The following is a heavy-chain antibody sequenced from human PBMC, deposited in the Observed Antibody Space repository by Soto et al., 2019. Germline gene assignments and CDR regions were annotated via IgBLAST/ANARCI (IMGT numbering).Heavy chain of an antibody. Sequence: PGGSLRLSCAASGFTFSSYSMNWVRQAPGKRLEWVSSISSSSSYIYYADSVKGRFTISRDNAKNSLYLQMNRLRAEDTAVYYCARWAGSSSWYGGYYYGMDVWGQGTTVTVSS. V-gene: IGHV3-21*01. CDR3: ARWAGSSSWYGGYYYGMDV. CDR2: ISSSSSYI. D-gene: IGHD6-13*01. CDR1: GFTFSSYS. J-gene: IGHJ6*02.